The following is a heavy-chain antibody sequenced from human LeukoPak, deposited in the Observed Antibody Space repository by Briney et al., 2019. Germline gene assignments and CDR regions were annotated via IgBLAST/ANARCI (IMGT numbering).Heavy chain of an antibody. Sequence: SETLSLTCTVSGGSISSYYWNWIRQPAGKGLEWIGRIHTSGSTNYNPSLKSRVTISADTSKNQFFLRLSSVTAADTALYYCARGRSKARYCSGGSCYFDYWGQGTLVTVSS. D-gene: IGHD2-15*01. V-gene: IGHV4-4*07. CDR2: IHTSGST. J-gene: IGHJ4*02. CDR3: ARGRSKARYCSGGSCYFDY. CDR1: GGSISSYY.